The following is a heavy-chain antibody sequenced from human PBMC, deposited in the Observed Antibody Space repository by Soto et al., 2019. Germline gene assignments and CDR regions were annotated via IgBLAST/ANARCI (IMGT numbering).Heavy chain of an antibody. J-gene: IGHJ4*02. CDR3: ARKSYSGNSGFYDY. Sequence: GGSLRLSCAASGFTFSSYSMHWVRQAPGKGLEWVSYISPSSSSIYYADSVKGRFTISRDNAKNSLYLQMDSLRADDTAVYYCARKSYSGNSGFYDYWGQGALVTVSS. CDR2: ISPSSSSI. D-gene: IGHD3-22*01. CDR1: GFTFSSYS. V-gene: IGHV3-48*01.